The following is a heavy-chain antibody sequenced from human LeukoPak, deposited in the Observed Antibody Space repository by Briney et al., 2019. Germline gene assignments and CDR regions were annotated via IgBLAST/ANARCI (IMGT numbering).Heavy chain of an antibody. J-gene: IGHJ4*02. Sequence: KPGGSLRLSCAASGFTFSDYYMSWIRQAPGKGLEWVSYISSSSSYTNYADSVKGRFTISRDNAKKSLYLQMNSLRAEDTAVYYCARAGRSGSYGNYWGQGTLVTVSS. CDR3: ARAGRSGSYGNY. CDR2: ISSSSSYT. V-gene: IGHV3-11*05. D-gene: IGHD1-26*01. CDR1: GFTFSDYY.